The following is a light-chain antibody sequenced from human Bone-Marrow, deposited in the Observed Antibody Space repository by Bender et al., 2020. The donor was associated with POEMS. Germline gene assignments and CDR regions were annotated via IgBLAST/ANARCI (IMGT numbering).Light chain of an antibody. CDR2: EGN. CDR3: ASYTSGSPFPYV. J-gene: IGLJ1*01. Sequence: LTQPPSVSVSPGQTARITCSADALPKQYSYWYQQPPGTAPKLIIHEGNKRPSGVSSRFSGSKSGNTASLTISGLQPEDEADYYCASYTSGSPFPYVFGTGTQVTVL. CDR1: ALPKQY. V-gene: IGLV2-14*02.